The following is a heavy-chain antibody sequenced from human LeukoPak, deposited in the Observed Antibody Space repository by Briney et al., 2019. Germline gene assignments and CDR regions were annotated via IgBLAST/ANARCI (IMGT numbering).Heavy chain of an antibody. CDR3: ARAVGTNRYYFDY. D-gene: IGHD1-26*01. CDR1: GYTFTGYY. CDR2: INPNSGGT. Sequence: GASVKVSCKASGYTFTGYYMHWVRQAPGQGLEWMGWINPNSGGTNYAQKFQGRVTMTRDTSISTVNMELSSLRSEDTAVYYCARAVGTNRYYFDYWGQGTLVSVSA. V-gene: IGHV1-2*02. J-gene: IGHJ4*02.